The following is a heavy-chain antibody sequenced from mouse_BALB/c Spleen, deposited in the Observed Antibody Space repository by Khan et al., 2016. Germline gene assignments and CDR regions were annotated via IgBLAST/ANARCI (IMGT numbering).Heavy chain of an antibody. Sequence: EVQLQESGPDLVKPSQSLSLTCTVTGYSITSGYSWHLIRQSPGNKLECMGYIHYSDSTNYNPYLTSRISITRDTSKNQFFLQLNSGTTEDTATYYCARYGYYAIDYWGQGTSVTVSS. CDR1: GYSITSGYS. J-gene: IGHJ4*01. CDR3: ARYGYYAIDY. V-gene: IGHV3-1*02. D-gene: IGHD1-1*02. CDR2: IHYSDST.